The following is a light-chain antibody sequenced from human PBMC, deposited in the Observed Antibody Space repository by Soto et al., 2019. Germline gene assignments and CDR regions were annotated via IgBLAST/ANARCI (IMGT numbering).Light chain of an antibody. V-gene: IGLV2-11*01. J-gene: IGLJ2*01. CDR1: SSDVGGYNY. Sequence: QSVLTQPRSVSGSPGQSVTISCTGTSSDVGGYNYVSWYHQHPGKDPKLMIYDVSKRPSGVPYRFSGSKSGNTASLTISGLQADDGADYYCCSYAGRYTFAVFGGGTQLTVL. CDR2: DVS. CDR3: CSYAGRYTFAV.